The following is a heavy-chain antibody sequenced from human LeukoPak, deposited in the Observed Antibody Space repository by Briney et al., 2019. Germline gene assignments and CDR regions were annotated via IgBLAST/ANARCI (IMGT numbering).Heavy chain of an antibody. J-gene: IGHJ4*02. Sequence: QAGGSLRLSCAASGFTFDDYAMHWVRQAPGKGLEWVSGISWNSGSIGYADSVKGRFTISRDNAKNSLYLQMNSLRAEDTALYYCASGIVVVPAAINYWGQGTLVTVSS. V-gene: IGHV3-9*01. CDR1: GFTFDDYA. D-gene: IGHD2-2*02. CDR3: ASGIVVVPAAINY. CDR2: ISWNSGSI.